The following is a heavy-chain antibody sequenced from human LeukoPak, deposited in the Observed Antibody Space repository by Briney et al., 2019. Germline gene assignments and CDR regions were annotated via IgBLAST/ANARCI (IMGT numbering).Heavy chain of an antibody. V-gene: IGHV3-21*01. CDR3: ARDNREILWFGEEYYFDY. CDR1: GFTFDDYA. CDR2: ISSSSSYI. J-gene: IGHJ4*02. Sequence: PGGSLRLSCAASGFTFDDYAMHWVRQAPGKGLEWVSSISSSSSYIYYADSVKGRFTISRDNAKNSLYLQMNSLRAEDTAVYYCARDNREILWFGEEYYFDYWGQGTLVTVSS. D-gene: IGHD3-10*01.